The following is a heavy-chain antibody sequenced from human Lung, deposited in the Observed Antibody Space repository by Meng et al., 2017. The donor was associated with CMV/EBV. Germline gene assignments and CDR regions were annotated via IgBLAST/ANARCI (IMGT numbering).Heavy chain of an antibody. CDR2: IYHSGST. V-gene: IGHV4-4*02. Sequence: EADPDLVQPTAPLSPTCAVSGGTISSSNGWRWVRLPPGKGLEWIGEIYHSGSTNYNPSLKSRVTISVDKSKNQFSLKLSSVTAADTAVYYCARVVTALWGYYFDYWGQGTLVTVFS. CDR3: ARVVTALWGYYFDY. D-gene: IGHD2-21*02. J-gene: IGHJ4*02. CDR1: GGTISSSNG.